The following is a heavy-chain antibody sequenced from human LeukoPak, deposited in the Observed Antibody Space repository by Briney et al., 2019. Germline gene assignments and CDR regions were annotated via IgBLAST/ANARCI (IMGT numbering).Heavy chain of an antibody. CDR2: ISGNGNNI. V-gene: IGHV3-43*02. D-gene: IGHD3-3*01. J-gene: IGHJ4*02. CDR1: GFTFEDYA. CDR3: AKDLPQYYDFWSGYYGGFDY. Sequence: AGGSLRLSCAASGFTFEDYAMHWVRQGPEKGLEWVSLISGNGNNIYYADSVKGRFTISRDNSKNSLYLQMNSLRTEDTALYYCAKDLPQYYDFWSGYYGGFDYWGQGTLVTVSS.